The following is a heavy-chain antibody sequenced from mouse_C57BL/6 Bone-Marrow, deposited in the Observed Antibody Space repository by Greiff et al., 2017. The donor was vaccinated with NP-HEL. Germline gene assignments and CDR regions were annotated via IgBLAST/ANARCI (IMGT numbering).Heavy chain of an antibody. Sequence: QVQLQQSGAELARPGASVKLSCKASGYTFTSYGISWVKQRTGQGLEWIGEIYPRSGNPYYNEKFKGKATLTADKSSSPAYMELRSLTSEDSAVYFCARGDYQYYFDYWGQGTTLTVSS. CDR2: IYPRSGNP. J-gene: IGHJ2*01. CDR3: ARGDYQYYFDY. V-gene: IGHV1-81*01. CDR1: GYTFTSYG. D-gene: IGHD2-4*01.